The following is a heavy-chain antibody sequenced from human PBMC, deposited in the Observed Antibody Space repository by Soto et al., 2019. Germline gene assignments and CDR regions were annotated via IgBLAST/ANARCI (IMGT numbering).Heavy chain of an antibody. D-gene: IGHD2-15*01. CDR3: DPGGGSPVGWFDT. CDR1: GGSISSGGYS. Sequence: QLQLQESGSGLVKPSQTLSLTCAVSGGSISSGGYSWSWIRQPPGKGLEWIGYLYLSGTTYYNPSHKRRVTITVDRSKNQFSLKLTSVTAADTAVYFCDPGGGSPVGWFDTWGQGTLVTVSS. V-gene: IGHV4-30-2*01. J-gene: IGHJ5*02. CDR2: LYLSGTT.